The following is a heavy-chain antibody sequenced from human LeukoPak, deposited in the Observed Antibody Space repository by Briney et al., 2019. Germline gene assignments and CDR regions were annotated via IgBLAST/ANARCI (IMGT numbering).Heavy chain of an antibody. V-gene: IGHV3-15*01. CDR2: IKSKTDGGTT. CDR3: LTDRDGGFDY. D-gene: IGHD4-23*01. CDR1: GFTFNNAW. J-gene: IGHJ4*02. Sequence: GGSLRLSCAASGFTFNNAWMSWVRQAPGKGLEWVGRIKSKTDGGTTYYAAPVKGRFTISRDDSQNTLYLEMNSLKTEDTAVYYRLTDRDGGFDYWGQGTLVTVSS.